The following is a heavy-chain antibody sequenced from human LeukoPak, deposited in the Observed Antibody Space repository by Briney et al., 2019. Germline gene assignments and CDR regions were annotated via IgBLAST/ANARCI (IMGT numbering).Heavy chain of an antibody. D-gene: IGHD4-23*01. V-gene: IGHV4-59*12. CDR2: IYHSGST. CDR1: GGSISSYY. Sequence: SETLSLTCTVSGGSISSYYWSWIRQPPGKGLEWIGYIYHSGSTYYNPSLKSRVTISVDRSKNQFSLKLSSVTAADTAVYYCARANESGGGNSEVAFDIWGQGTMVTVSS. CDR3: ARANESGGGNSEVAFDI. J-gene: IGHJ3*02.